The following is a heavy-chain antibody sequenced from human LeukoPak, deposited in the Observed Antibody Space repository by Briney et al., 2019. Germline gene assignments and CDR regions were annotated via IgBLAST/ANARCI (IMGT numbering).Heavy chain of an antibody. D-gene: IGHD4-17*01. Sequence: PSETLSLTCAVYGGSFSGYYWSWIRQPPGKGLEWIGEINHSGSTNYNPSLKSRVTISVDTSKNQFSLKLSSVTAADTAMYYCARVDYGDSPHFDYWGQGTLVTVSS. CDR1: GGSFSGYY. V-gene: IGHV4-34*01. CDR2: INHSGST. J-gene: IGHJ4*02. CDR3: ARVDYGDSPHFDY.